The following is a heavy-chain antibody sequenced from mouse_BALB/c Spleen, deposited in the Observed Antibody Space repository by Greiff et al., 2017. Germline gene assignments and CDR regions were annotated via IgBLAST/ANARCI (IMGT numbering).Heavy chain of an antibody. D-gene: IGHD2-10*02. CDR1: GFNIKDTY. J-gene: IGHJ1*01. V-gene: IGHV14-3*02. Sequence: VQLKQSGAELVKPGASVKLSCTASGFNIKDTYMHWVKQRPEQGLEWIGRIDPANGNTKYDPKFQGKATITADTSSNTAYLQLSSLTSEDTAVYYCARSPRLEGYFDVWGAGTTVTVSS. CDR3: ARSPRLEGYFDV. CDR2: IDPANGNT.